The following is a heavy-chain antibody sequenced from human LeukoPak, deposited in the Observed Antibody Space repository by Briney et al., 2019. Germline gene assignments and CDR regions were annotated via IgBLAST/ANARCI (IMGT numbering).Heavy chain of an antibody. D-gene: IGHD3-10*01. J-gene: IGHJ6*03. CDR1: GFTFSNSW. V-gene: IGHV3-15*01. CDR2: IKSKTDGGTI. CDR3: TRHAPKPDMVRGYYYYYYMDV. Sequence: GGSLRLSCAASGFTFSNSWMIWVRQAPGKGLEWVGRIKSKTDGGTIDYAAPVKGRFSISRDDSKDTMYLQMNSLKTEDTAVYYCTRHAPKPDMVRGYYYYYYMDVWGKGTTVTVSS.